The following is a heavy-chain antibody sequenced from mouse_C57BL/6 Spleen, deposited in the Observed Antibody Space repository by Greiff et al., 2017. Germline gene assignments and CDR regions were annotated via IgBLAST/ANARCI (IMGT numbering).Heavy chain of an antibody. J-gene: IGHJ4*01. CDR2: ISSGGSYT. V-gene: IGHV5-6*01. Sequence: EVQGVESGGDLVKPGGSLKLSCAASGFTFSSYGMSWVRQTPDKRLEWVATISSGGSYTYYPDSVQGRFTISRDNAKNTLYLQMSSLKSEDTAMYYCARQGDYDENYAMDYWGQGTSVTVSS. CDR3: ARQGDYDENYAMDY. CDR1: GFTFSSYG. D-gene: IGHD2-4*01.